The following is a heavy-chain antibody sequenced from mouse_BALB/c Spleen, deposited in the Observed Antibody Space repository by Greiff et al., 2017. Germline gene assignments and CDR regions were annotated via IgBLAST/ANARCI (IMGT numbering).Heavy chain of an antibody. CDR3: ARNEGEVRRGSWFAY. J-gene: IGHJ3*01. CDR1: GFSLTSYG. CDR2: IWSGGST. V-gene: IGHV2-2*02. Sequence: VKLMESGPGLVQPSQSLSITCTVSGFSLTSYGVHWVRQSPGKGLEWLGVIWSGGSTDYNAAFISRLSISKDNSKSQVFFKMNSLQANDTAIYYCARNEGEVRRGSWFAYWGQGTLVTVSA. D-gene: IGHD2-14*01.